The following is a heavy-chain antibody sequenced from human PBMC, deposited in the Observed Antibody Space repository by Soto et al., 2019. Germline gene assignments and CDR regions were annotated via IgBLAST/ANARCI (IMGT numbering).Heavy chain of an antibody. Sequence: GGSLRLSCAASGFTFSRYWMSWVRQAPGKGLEWVANINQDGSEKYYVDSVKGRFTISRDNSKNTLYLQMNSLRAEDTAVYYCARDGGCRDGYTVGCNWFDPWGQGTLVTVSS. CDR2: INQDGSEK. J-gene: IGHJ5*02. D-gene: IGHD5-12*01. CDR3: ARDGGCRDGYTVGCNWFDP. V-gene: IGHV3-7*01. CDR1: GFTFSRYW.